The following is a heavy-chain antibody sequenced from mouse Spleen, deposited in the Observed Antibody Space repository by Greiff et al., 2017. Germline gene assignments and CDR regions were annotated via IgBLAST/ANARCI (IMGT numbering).Heavy chain of an antibody. D-gene: IGHD2-12*01. CDR1: GYTFTSYW. CDR2: IDPSDSYT. Sequence: QVQLQQSGAELVKPGASVKLSCKASGYTFTSYWMQWVKQRPGQGLEWIGEIDPSDSYTNYNQKFKGKATLTVDTSSSTAYMQLSSLTSEDSAVYYCARGKALRRGAGFAYWGQGTLVTVSA. J-gene: IGHJ3*01. V-gene: IGHV1-50*01. CDR3: ARGKALRRGAGFAY.